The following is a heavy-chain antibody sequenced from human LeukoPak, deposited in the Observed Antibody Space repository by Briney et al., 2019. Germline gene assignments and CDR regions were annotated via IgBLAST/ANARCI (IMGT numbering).Heavy chain of an antibody. V-gene: IGHV1-69*13. J-gene: IGHJ4*02. CDR2: IIPIFGTA. CDR1: GGTFSSYA. Sequence: ASVKVSCKASGGTFSSYAISWVRQAPGQGVEWMGGIIPIFGTANYAQKFQGRVTITADESTSTAYMELSSLRSEDTAVYYCARDLGTMVRGDESFDYWGQGTLVTVSS. CDR3: ARDLGTMVRGDESFDY. D-gene: IGHD3-10*01.